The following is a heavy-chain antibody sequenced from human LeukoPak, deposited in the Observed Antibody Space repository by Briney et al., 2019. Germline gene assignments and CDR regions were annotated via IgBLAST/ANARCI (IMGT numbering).Heavy chain of an antibody. V-gene: IGHV4-59*01. CDR3: ARARLTTLYDFDF. J-gene: IGHJ4*02. Sequence: SETLSLTCTVSGDSITTYYWTWIRQPPGKGLEWIGYNYYSGSTSYNSSLKSRVTISLDTTKNQLSLTLTSVTAADTAVFYCARARLTTLYDFDFWGQGTLVTVSS. CDR1: GDSITTYY. D-gene: IGHD3-3*01. CDR2: NYYSGST.